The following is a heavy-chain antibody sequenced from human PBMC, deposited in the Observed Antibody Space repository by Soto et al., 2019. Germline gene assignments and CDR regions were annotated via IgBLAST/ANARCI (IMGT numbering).Heavy chain of an antibody. V-gene: IGHV4-59*08. CDR2: IYYSGST. J-gene: IGHJ3*02. CDR1: GGSISSYY. Sequence: QVQLQESGPGLVKPSETLSLTCTVSGGSISSYYWSWIRQPPGKGLEWIGYIYYSGSTNYNPSLTSRVTISVDTSKTQFSLKLRSVTAAVTAVYYCARRYGQAFEIWGQGTVVTVSS. D-gene: IGHD1-20*01. CDR3: ARRYGQAFEI.